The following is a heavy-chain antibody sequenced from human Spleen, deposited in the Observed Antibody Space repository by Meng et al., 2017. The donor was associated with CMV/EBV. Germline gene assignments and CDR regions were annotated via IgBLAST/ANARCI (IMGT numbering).Heavy chain of an antibody. CDR2: INPHSGGT. CDR1: GYTFTAYY. J-gene: IGHJ3*02. CDR3: AKRFCRSTSCLRIAFDI. V-gene: IGHV1-2*02. Sequence: ASVKVSCKASGYTFTAYYIHWVRQAPGQGLEWMGRINPHSGGTNYAQKFQGRVTITRDTSISTAYMELSRLRSDDTAVYYCAKRFCRSTSCLRIAFDIWGQGTMVTVSS. D-gene: IGHD2-2*01.